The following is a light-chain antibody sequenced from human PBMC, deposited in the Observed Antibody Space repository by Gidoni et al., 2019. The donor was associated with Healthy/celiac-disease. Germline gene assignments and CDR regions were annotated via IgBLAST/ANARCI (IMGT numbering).Light chain of an antibody. CDR3: QVWDSSTVV. CDR2: RDS. J-gene: IGLJ2*01. V-gene: IGLV3-9*01. Sequence: VSVALGQTARITCGGNNIGSKNVHWHQQKPGQAPVLVIYRDSNRPSGIPERFSGSNSGNTATLTISRAQAGDEADYYCQVWDSSTVVFGGGTKLTVL. CDR1: NIGSKN.